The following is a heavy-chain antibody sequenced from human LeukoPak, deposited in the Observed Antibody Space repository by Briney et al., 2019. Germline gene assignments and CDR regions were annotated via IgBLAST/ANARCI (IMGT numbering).Heavy chain of an antibody. V-gene: IGHV1-69*01. CDR3: ARDRTGIAVAGTDFDY. CDR2: IIPIFGTA. J-gene: IGHJ4*02. CDR1: GGTFSSYA. D-gene: IGHD6-19*01. Sequence: SVKVSCKASGGTFSSYAISWVRQAPGQGLEWMGGIIPIFGTANYAQKFQGRVTITADESTSTAYMELSSLRSEDTAEYYCARDRTGIAVAGTDFDYWGQGTLVTVSS.